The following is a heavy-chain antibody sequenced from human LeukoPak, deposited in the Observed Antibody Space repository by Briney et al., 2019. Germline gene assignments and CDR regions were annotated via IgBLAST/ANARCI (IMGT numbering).Heavy chain of an antibody. J-gene: IGHJ3*02. CDR1: GGSISSYY. CDR2: IYYSGST. D-gene: IGHD1-26*01. CDR3: ATGSGSYLRGAFDI. Sequence: SETLSLTCTVSGGSISSYYRSWIRQPPGKGLEWIGYIYYSGSTNYHPSLKSRVTISVDTSKNQFSLKLSSVTAADTAVYYCATGSGSYLRGAFDIWGQGTMVTVSS. V-gene: IGHV4-59*01.